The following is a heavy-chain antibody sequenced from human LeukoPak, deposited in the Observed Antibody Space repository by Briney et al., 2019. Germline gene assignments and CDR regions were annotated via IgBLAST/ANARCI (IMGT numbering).Heavy chain of an antibody. V-gene: IGHV4-59*01. CDR2: IYDRGST. CDR1: GGSISSYY. J-gene: IGHJ4*02. Sequence: ETLSLTCTVSGGSISSYYWSWIRQPPGKGLEWIGNIYDRGSTKYNPSLKSRVTISVDTSKNQFSLRLSSVTAADTAVYYCARGGTFDNWGQGTLVTVSS. CDR3: ARGGTFDN.